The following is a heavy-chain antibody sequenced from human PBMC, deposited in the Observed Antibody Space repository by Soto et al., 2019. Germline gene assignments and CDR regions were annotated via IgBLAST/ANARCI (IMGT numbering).Heavy chain of an antibody. J-gene: IGHJ4*02. CDR2: IKEDGSGT. D-gene: IGHD6-25*01. CDR3: AAAARARADY. CDR1: GFTFSSYW. Sequence: EVQLVGTGGGLAQPGGSLRLSCAASGFTFSSYWMSWVRRAPGRGRGWLANIKEDGSGTYYVDSGKGRFTISRDNAKNSLDLEMNRLRAEDTAVYYCAAAARARADYWGEGTLVTVSS. V-gene: IGHV3-7*05.